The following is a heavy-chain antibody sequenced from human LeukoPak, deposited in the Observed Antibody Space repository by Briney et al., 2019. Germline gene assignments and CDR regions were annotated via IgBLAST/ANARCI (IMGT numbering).Heavy chain of an antibody. CDR2: ITSDTRTI. J-gene: IGHJ4*02. CDR1: GFTVSSNY. V-gene: IGHV3-48*01. CDR3: ARSRDWYVDY. D-gene: IGHD3-9*01. Sequence: GGSLRLSCAASGFTVSSNYMSWVRQAPGKGLEWIAYITSDTRTIKYADSVKGRFTIYRDNADNSLFLQMNSLRAEDTAMYYCARSRDWYVDYWGQGSLVTVSS.